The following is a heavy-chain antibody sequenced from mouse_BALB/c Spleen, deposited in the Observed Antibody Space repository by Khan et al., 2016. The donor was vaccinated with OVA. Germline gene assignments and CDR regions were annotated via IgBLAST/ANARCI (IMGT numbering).Heavy chain of an antibody. CDR2: INPSNGRT. V-gene: IGHV1S81*02. Sequence: QIQLVQSGAELVKPGASVKLSCKASGYTFTSYWMHWVKQRPGQGLEWIGEINPSNGRTNYNEKFKSKATLTVDKSSSTAYMRLSSLTSEDSAVYYCARSSDYWGQGTTLTVSS. J-gene: IGHJ2*01. CDR3: ARSSDY. CDR1: GYTFTSYW.